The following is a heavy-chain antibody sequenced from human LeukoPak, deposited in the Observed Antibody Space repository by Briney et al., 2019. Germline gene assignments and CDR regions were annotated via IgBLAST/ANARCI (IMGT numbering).Heavy chain of an antibody. D-gene: IGHD6-13*01. V-gene: IGHV4-59*12. CDR3: ARAPHSSSFLNAFDI. CDR1: GGSINSYQ. Sequence: SETLSLTCTVSGGSINSYQWSWIRQPPGKGLEWIGYIYYSGTTDYNPSLRSRVTISVDTSKNQFSLKLSSVTAVDTAVYYCARAPHSSSFLNAFDIWGQGTMVTVSS. CDR2: IYYSGTT. J-gene: IGHJ3*02.